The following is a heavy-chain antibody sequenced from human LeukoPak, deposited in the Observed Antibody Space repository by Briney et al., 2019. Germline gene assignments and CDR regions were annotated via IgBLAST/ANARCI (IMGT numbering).Heavy chain of an antibody. CDR3: ARDPGAGEWEPDY. J-gene: IGHJ4*02. V-gene: IGHV3-21*01. CDR1: GFTFSSYN. D-gene: IGHD1-26*01. Sequence: GGSLRLSCAASGFTFSSYNMNWVRQAPGKGLEWVSSITSSSSYIYYADSVKGRFTISRDNAKNSLYLQMNSLRAEDTAVYYCARDPGAGEWEPDYWGQGTLVTVSS. CDR2: ITSSSSYI.